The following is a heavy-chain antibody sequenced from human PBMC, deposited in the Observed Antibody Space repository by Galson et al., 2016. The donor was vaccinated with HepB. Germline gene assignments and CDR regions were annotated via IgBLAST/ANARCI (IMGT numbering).Heavy chain of an antibody. Sequence: SLRLSCAASGFPFSKYWMHWVRQAPGKGLVWVSRINTDGSSTTYADSVKGRFTISRDNAKNMLYLQMNSLRAEDTALYYCTRVHREGIAAAGFQIWGQGTPVTVSS. D-gene: IGHD6-13*01. V-gene: IGHV3-74*01. CDR1: GFPFSKYW. CDR2: INTDGSST. J-gene: IGHJ4*02. CDR3: TRVHREGIAAAGFQI.